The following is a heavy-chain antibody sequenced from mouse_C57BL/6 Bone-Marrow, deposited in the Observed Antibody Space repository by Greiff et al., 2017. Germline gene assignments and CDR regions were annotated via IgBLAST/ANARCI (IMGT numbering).Heavy chain of an antibody. D-gene: IGHD1-1*01. CDR2: IHPNSGST. Sequence: QVQLQQPGAELVKPGASVKLSCKASGYTFTSYWMHWVKQRPGQGLEWIGMIHPNSGSTNYNEKFKSKATLTVDKSSSTTYKQRSSLTSEDSAVYYCARNSYVGYFDVWGTGATVTVTS. CDR1: GYTFTSYW. V-gene: IGHV1-64*01. J-gene: IGHJ1*03. CDR3: ARNSYVGYFDV.